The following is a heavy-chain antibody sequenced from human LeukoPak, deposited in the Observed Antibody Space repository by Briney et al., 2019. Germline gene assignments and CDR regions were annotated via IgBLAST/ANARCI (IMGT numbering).Heavy chain of an antibody. CDR2: IIPIFGTA. J-gene: IGHJ4*02. CDR3: ARGGEQPTKFDY. CDR1: GGTFSSYA. Sequence: SVKVSCKASGGTFSSYAISWVRQAPGQGLEWMGGIIPIFGTANYAQKFQGRVTITADESTSTAYMELSSLRSEDTAVYYCARGGEQPTKFDYWGQGTLVTVSS. V-gene: IGHV1-69*13. D-gene: IGHD3-16*01.